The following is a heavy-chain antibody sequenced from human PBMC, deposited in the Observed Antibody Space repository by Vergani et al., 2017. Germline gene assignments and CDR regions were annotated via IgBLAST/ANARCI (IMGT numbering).Heavy chain of an antibody. J-gene: IGHJ3*02. CDR3: AKHYYDSSGRADAFDI. V-gene: IGHV3-23*04. D-gene: IGHD3-22*01. CDR2: ISGSGGST. CDR1: GFTFSSYA. Sequence: EVQLVESGGGLVQPGGSLRLSCAASGFTFSSYAMSWVRQAPGKGLEWVSAISGSGGSTYYADSVKGRFTISRDNSKNTLYLQMNSLRAEDTAVYYCAKHYYDSSGRADAFDIWGQGTMVTVSS.